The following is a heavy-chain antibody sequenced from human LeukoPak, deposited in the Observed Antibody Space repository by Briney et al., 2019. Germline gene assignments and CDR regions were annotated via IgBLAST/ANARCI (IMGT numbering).Heavy chain of an antibody. V-gene: IGHV1-69*05. Sequence: SVKVSCKASGGTFSSYAISWVRQAPGQGLEWMGGIIPIFGTANYAQKFQGRVTITTDESTSTAYMELSSLRSEDTAVYYCADAKWDSSSWYGGGWFDPWGQGTLVTVSS. D-gene: IGHD6-13*01. CDR1: GGTFSSYA. J-gene: IGHJ5*02. CDR2: IIPIFGTA. CDR3: ADAKWDSSSWYGGGWFDP.